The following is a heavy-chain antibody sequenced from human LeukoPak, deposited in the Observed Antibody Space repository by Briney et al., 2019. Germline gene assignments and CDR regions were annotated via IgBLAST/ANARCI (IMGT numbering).Heavy chain of an antibody. D-gene: IGHD2-15*01. V-gene: IGHV3-64D*06. Sequence: GGSLRLSCSASGFAFSSFAIHWVRQAPGKRLEYVSAISNDGGGKYYGDSVKGRFTISRDNSKNTLFLQMSSLRPEDTAVYYCVKRSGAGSSDLDYWGQGTLVTVSS. J-gene: IGHJ4*02. CDR3: VKRSGAGSSDLDY. CDR1: GFAFSSFA. CDR2: ISNDGGGK.